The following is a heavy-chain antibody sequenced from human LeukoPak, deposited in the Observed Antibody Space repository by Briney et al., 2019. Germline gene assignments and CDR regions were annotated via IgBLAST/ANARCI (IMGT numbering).Heavy chain of an antibody. Sequence: QPGGSLRLSCTGSGFTFGDYAVSWVRQAPGKELEWVGLIRSKDYGGTTEYAASVKGRFTISRNDSGGLAYLQMNSLKTGDTAVYFCSKSFGSGSPAYYYYGMDVWGQGTSVTVS. CDR2: IRSKDYGGTT. D-gene: IGHD3-10*01. J-gene: IGHJ6*02. CDR1: GFTFGDYA. CDR3: SKSFGSGSPAYYYYGMDV. V-gene: IGHV3-49*04.